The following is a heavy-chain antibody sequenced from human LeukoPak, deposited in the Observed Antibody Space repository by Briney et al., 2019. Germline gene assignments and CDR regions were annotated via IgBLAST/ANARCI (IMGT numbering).Heavy chain of an antibody. CDR3: ARDLSHWAGDGADY. V-gene: IGHV1-2*02. Sequence: ASVKVSFKASGYTFTGYYMHWVRQAPGQGLQWMGWINPNSGGTNYAQKFQGRVTMTRDTSISTAYMELSRLRSDDTAVYYCARDLSHWAGDGADYWGQGTLVTVSS. D-gene: IGHD7-27*01. J-gene: IGHJ4*02. CDR1: GYTFTGYY. CDR2: INPNSGGT.